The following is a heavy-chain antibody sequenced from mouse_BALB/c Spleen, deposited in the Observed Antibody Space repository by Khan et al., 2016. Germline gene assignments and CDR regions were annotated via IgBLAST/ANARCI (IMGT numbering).Heavy chain of an antibody. CDR1: GYSITSDYA. CDR3: ARRGEYRYDGTWFAY. V-gene: IGHV3-2*02. J-gene: IGHJ3*01. CDR2: ISYSGST. D-gene: IGHD2-14*01. Sequence: EVQLQESGPGLVKPSQSLSLTCTVSGYSITSDYAWNWIRQFPGNKLEWVGYISYSGSTGYNPSLQSRISITRDTSKNQFFLQLKSVTSEDTATYYCARRGEYRYDGTWFAYWGQGTLVTVSA.